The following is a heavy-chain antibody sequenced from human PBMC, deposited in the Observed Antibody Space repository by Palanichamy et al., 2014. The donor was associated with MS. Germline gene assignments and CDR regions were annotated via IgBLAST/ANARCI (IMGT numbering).Heavy chain of an antibody. CDR2: IYYSGST. J-gene: IGHJ5*02. CDR3: AREGQHTWGSQNWFDP. Sequence: QVQLQESGPGLVKPSETLSLTCTVSGGSVSSGSYYWSWIRQPPGKGLEWIGYIYYSGSTNYNPSLKSRVTISVDTSKNQFSLKLSSVTAADTAVYYCAREGQHTWGSQNWFDPWGQGTLVTVSS. D-gene: IGHD7-27*01. V-gene: IGHV4-61*01. CDR1: GGSVSSGSYY.